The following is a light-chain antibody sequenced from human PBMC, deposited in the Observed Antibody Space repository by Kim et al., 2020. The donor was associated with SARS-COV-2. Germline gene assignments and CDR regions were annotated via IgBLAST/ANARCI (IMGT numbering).Light chain of an antibody. V-gene: IGKV3-15*01. CDR2: GAS. Sequence: EIVLTQSPATLSLSPGERATLSCRASQSVSTDLAWYQQRPGQAPRLLISGASTRATGVPARFSGSGSGTEFTLTISSPQSEDFAIYYCEQYSNWPPGTFGQGTKVDIK. CDR3: EQYSNWPPGT. J-gene: IGKJ1*01. CDR1: QSVSTD.